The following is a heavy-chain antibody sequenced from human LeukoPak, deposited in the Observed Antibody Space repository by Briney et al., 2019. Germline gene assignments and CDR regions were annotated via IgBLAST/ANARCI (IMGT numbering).Heavy chain of an antibody. Sequence: ASVKVSCKASGYTFTNFAISWERQAPGQGLEWMGWINPYNGNTKYALKVQGRVTMTTDTSTSTAYMELRSLSPDDTAVFYCARGRIPARLRELGVVTDRHYYMDVWGKGTTVTVSS. D-gene: IGHD3-3*01. CDR3: ARGRIPARLRELGVVTDRHYYMDV. V-gene: IGHV1-18*01. CDR2: INPYNGNT. J-gene: IGHJ6*03. CDR1: GYTFTNFA.